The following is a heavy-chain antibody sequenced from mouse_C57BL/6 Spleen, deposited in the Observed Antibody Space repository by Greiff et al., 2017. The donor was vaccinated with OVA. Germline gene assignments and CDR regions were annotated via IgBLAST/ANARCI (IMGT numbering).Heavy chain of an antibody. D-gene: IGHD2-4*01. Sequence: EVMLVESGEGLVKPGGSLKLSCAASGFTFSSYAMSWVRQTPEKRLEWVAYISSGGDYIYYADTVKGRFTISRDNARNTLYLQMSSLKSEDTAMYYCTRGGRDYDGYFDYWGQGTTLTVSS. J-gene: IGHJ2*01. V-gene: IGHV5-9-1*02. CDR2: ISSGGDYI. CDR1: GFTFSSYA. CDR3: TRGGRDYDGYFDY.